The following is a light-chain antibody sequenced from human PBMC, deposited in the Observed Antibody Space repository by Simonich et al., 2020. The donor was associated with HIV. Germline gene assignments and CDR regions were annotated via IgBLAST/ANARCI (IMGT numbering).Light chain of an antibody. Sequence: DIQMTQSPSILSASVGDRVTITCRASQSISSWLAWYQQKPGKAPKLLIYKASSLESGVPSRFSGSGSGTEFTLTISSLQPDDFATYYCQQYNSYVAFGQGTKVEIK. CDR3: QQYNSYVA. V-gene: IGKV1-5*03. J-gene: IGKJ1*01. CDR1: QSISSW. CDR2: KAS.